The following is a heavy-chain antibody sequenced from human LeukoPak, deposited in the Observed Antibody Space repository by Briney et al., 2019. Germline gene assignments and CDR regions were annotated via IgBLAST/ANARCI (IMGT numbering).Heavy chain of an antibody. J-gene: IGHJ6*02. V-gene: IGHV4-59*08. D-gene: IGHD3-10*01. Sequence: SETLSLTCTVSGGSISSYYWSWIRQPPGKDLGGIGYIYYSGSTNYNPSLKSRVTISVDTPKNQFSLKLSSVTAADTAVYYCARPSGNHYYGMDVWGQGTTVTVSS. CDR2: IYYSGST. CDR1: GGSISSYY. CDR3: ARPSGNHYYGMDV.